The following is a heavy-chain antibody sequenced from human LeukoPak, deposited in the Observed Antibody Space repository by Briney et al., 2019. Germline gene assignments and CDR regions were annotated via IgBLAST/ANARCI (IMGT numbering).Heavy chain of an antibody. V-gene: IGHV4-34*01. D-gene: IGHD6-19*01. CDR1: GGSISSYY. CDR2: INHSGST. Sequence: SETLSLTCTVSGGSISSYYWSWIRQPPGKGLEWIGEINHSGSTNYNPSLKSRVTISVDTSKNQSSLKLSSVTAADTAVYYCARGSGQWLHRRWFDPWGQGTLVTVSS. J-gene: IGHJ5*02. CDR3: ARGSGQWLHRRWFDP.